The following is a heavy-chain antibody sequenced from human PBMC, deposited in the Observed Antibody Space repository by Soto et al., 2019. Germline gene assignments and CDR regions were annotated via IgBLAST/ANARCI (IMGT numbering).Heavy chain of an antibody. V-gene: IGHV5-51*01. J-gene: IGHJ6*03. CDR3: ARRTKDTRSSYYYYMDV. CDR2: IYPGDSDT. CDR1: GYSFTNYW. D-gene: IGHD2-15*01. Sequence: PGESLKISGKGSGYSFTNYWIARVPQMPEKGLEWMGIIYPGDSDTRYSPSFQGQVTISADKSISTAPPQWSSLKASDTAMYYCARRTKDTRSSYYYYMDVWGKGTTVTVSS.